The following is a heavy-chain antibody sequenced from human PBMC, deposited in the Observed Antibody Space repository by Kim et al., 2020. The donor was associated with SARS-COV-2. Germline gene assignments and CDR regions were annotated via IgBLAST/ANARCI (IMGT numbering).Heavy chain of an antibody. J-gene: IGHJ4*02. D-gene: IGHD2-21*01. V-gene: IGHV4-31*03. CDR1: GGSISSGGYY. Sequence: SETLSLTCTVSGGSISSGGYYWSWIRQHPGKGLEWIGYIYYSGSTYYNPSLKSRVTISVDTSKNQFSLKLSSVTAADTAVYYCARGVEMATIGGTAPFDYWGQGTLVTVSS. CDR2: IYYSGST. CDR3: ARGVEMATIGGTAPFDY.